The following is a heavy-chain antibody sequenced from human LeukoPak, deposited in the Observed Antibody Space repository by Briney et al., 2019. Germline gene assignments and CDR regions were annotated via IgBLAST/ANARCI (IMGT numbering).Heavy chain of an antibody. CDR3: ARGGAVGDGYNPFDY. CDR2: INPSGGST. J-gene: IGHJ4*02. CDR1: GYTFTSYY. Sequence: GSVRVSCKASGYTFTSYYMHWVRQAPGQGLEWMGIINPSGGSTSYAQKFQGRVTMTRDTSTSTVYMELSSLRSEDTAVYYCARGGAVGDGYNPFDYWGQGTLVTVSS. D-gene: IGHD5-24*01. V-gene: IGHV1-46*01.